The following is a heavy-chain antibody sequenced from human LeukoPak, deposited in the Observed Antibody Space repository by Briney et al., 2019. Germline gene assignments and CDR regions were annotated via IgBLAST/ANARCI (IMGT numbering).Heavy chain of an antibody. CDR1: GFPYSIYA. D-gene: IGHD3-22*01. J-gene: IGHJ3*02. CDR3: ARDVIYYYDIRRFFGDAFDI. CDR2: LLYDGSNK. V-gene: IGHV3-30*04. Sequence: GNSLTHPCAPSGFPYSIYAKQGPPAPRERAGEGVAFLLYDGSNKYYADSVKGRFTISRDNSKNTLYLQMNSLRTEDTAVYYCARDVIYYYDIRRFFGDAFDIWGQGTMVTVSS.